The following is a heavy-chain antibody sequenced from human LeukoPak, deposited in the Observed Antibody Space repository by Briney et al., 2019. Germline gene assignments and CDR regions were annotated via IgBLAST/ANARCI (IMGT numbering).Heavy chain of an antibody. CDR2: INPNSGGT. CDR3: ARMRSVGNGWYDH. Sequence: WASVKVSCKASGYTFTGYYIHWVRQAPGLGLEWMGWINPNSGGTNFPQKFQGRVTMTRDTSINTAYIDLSRLTSDDTALYFCARMRSVGNGWYDHWGQGTLVTVSS. V-gene: IGHV1-2*02. CDR1: GYTFTGYY. D-gene: IGHD4-23*01. J-gene: IGHJ5*02.